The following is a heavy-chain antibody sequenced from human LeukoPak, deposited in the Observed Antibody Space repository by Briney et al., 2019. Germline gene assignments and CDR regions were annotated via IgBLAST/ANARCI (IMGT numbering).Heavy chain of an antibody. CDR2: IYYSGST. J-gene: IGHJ4*02. CDR3: ARGIESYGDYGY. V-gene: IGHV4-59*01. D-gene: IGHD4-17*01. Sequence: SETLSLTCTVSGGSISSYYWSWIRQPPGKGLEWIGYIYYSGSTNYNPSLKSRVTISVDTSKNQFSLKLSSVTAADTAVYYCARGIESYGDYGYWGQGILVTVSS. CDR1: GGSISSYY.